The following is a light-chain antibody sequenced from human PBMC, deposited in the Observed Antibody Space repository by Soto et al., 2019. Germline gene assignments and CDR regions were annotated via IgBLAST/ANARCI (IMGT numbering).Light chain of an antibody. CDR3: QQRSNWPPIT. V-gene: IGKV3-11*01. CDR1: QSVSSY. CDR2: DAS. Sequence: ENVLTLSPATLSLSSREKATLSCRASQSVSSYLAWYQQKPGQAPRLLIYDASNRATGIPARFSGSGSGTDFTLTISSLEPEDFAVYYCQQRSNWPPITFGQGTRLEIK. J-gene: IGKJ5*01.